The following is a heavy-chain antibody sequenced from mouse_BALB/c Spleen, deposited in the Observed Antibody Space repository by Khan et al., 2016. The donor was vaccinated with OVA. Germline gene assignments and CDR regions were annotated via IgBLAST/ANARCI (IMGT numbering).Heavy chain of an antibody. CDR3: ARRNYFGYTFAY. V-gene: IGHV1-77*01. CDR1: GYTFTDYY. CDR2: ISPGSGDT. D-gene: IGHD1-2*01. Sequence: QVQLQQSGAELARPGASVKLSCKASGYTFTDYYINWVKQRTGQGLEWIGEISPGSGDTYYNERLKGNATLTADQSSSTAYMQLSSLTSEASAVYFCARRNYFGYTFAYWGQGTLVTVSA. J-gene: IGHJ3*01.